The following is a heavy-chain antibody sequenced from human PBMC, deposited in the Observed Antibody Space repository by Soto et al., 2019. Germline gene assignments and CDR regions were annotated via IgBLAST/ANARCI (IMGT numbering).Heavy chain of an antibody. J-gene: IGHJ3*02. V-gene: IGHV6-1*01. CDR3: ARAQAKFRSAVAAPFDI. CDR1: GDSVSSNSAA. Sequence: SQTLSLTCAISGDSVSSNSAAWNWIRQSPSRGLEWLGRTYYRSKWYNDYAVSVKSRITINPDTSKNQFSLQLNSVTPEDTAVYYCARAQAKFRSAVAAPFDIWGQGTMVTVSS. D-gene: IGHD6-19*01. CDR2: TYYRSKWYN.